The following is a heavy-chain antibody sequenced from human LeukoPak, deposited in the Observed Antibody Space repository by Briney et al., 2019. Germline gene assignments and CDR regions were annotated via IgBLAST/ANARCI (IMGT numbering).Heavy chain of an antibody. CDR2: IYTSGSN. D-gene: IGHD4-17*01. CDR3: AREYGDYAEFDY. CDR1: GGSISSYY. J-gene: IGHJ4*02. Sequence: PSETLSLTCTASGGSISSYYWSWIRQPAGKGLEWIGRIYTSGSNNYNPSLKSRVTMSVDTSKNQFSPKLSSVTAADTAVYSCAREYGDYAEFDYWGQGTLVTVSS. V-gene: IGHV4-4*07.